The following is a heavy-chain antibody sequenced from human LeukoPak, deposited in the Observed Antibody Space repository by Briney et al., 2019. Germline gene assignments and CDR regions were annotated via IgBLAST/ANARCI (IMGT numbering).Heavy chain of an antibody. J-gene: IGHJ6*02. Sequence: PEASVKVSCKASGGTFSSYAISWVRQAPGQGLEWMGGIIPIFGTANYAQKFQGRVTITADESTSTAYMELSSLRSEDTAVYYCAISTQWLVRFVRYYYYGMDVWGQGTTVTVSS. D-gene: IGHD6-19*01. CDR1: GGTFSSYA. CDR2: IIPIFGTA. CDR3: AISTQWLVRFVRYYYYGMDV. V-gene: IGHV1-69*13.